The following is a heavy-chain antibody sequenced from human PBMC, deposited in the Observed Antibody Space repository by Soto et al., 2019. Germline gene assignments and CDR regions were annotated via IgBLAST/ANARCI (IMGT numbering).Heavy chain of an antibody. CDR2: VYHTGTT. V-gene: IGHV4-30-2*01. D-gene: IGHD3-3*01. CDR1: GGSIASVPYS. CDR3: ARAGGNFWSGYPFFAY. Sequence: QLQLQETGSGLVKPSQTLSLTCAVPGGSIASVPYSWSWIRQPPGKGLEWIGYVYHTGTTFYNPSLNSRVTRSVGRSKNQLPLKLAAVSAASTAVYYCARAGGNFWSGYPFFAYWGQGALVTVSS. J-gene: IGHJ4*02.